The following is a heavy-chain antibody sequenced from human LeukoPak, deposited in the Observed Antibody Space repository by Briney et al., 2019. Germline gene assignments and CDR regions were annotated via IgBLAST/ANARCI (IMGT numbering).Heavy chain of an antibody. Sequence: GGSLRLSCAASGFTFSSYSINWVRQAPGKGLEWVSSISSSSSYIYYADSVKGRFTISRDNAKNSLYLQMNSLRAEDMALYYCAKGRFGELLDAFDIWGQGTMVTVSS. CDR2: ISSSSSYI. J-gene: IGHJ3*02. D-gene: IGHD3-10*01. V-gene: IGHV3-21*04. CDR1: GFTFSSYS. CDR3: AKGRFGELLDAFDI.